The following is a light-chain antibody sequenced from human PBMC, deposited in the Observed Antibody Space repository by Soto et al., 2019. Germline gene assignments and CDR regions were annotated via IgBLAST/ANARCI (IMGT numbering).Light chain of an antibody. CDR3: QQSYSTPMYT. Sequence: DIQMTQSPSSLSASAGDRVTITCRASQSISRYLNLYQQKPGKAPKLLIYAASSLQSGGPSRFSGSGSGTDFSLHLRSLPPENSSSYHCQQSYSTPMYTFGQGTKLEIK. CDR1: QSISRY. J-gene: IGKJ2*01. V-gene: IGKV1-39*01. CDR2: AAS.